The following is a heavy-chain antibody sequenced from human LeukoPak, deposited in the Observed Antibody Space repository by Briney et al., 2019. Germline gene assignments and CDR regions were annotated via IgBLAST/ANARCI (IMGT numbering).Heavy chain of an antibody. J-gene: IGHJ1*01. D-gene: IGHD6-13*01. CDR1: GYTFTSYG. CDR3: AVNIAAAGTPYFQH. CDR2: ISAYNGNT. V-gene: IGHV1-18*01. Sequence: ASVKVSCKASGYTFTSYGISWVRQAPGQGLEWMGWISAYNGNTNYAQKLQGRVTMTTDTSTSTAYMELRSLRSDDTAVYYCAVNIAAAGTPYFQHWGQGTLVTVSS.